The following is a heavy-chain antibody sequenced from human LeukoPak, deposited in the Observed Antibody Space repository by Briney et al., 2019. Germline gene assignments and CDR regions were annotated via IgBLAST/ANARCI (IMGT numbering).Heavy chain of an antibody. D-gene: IGHD6-19*01. CDR2: INPSGGST. CDR1: GYTFTSYY. V-gene: IGHV1-46*01. J-gene: IGHJ3*02. CDR3: ARDRGIAVAGTRGYAFDI. Sequence: ASVKVSCKASGYTFTSYYMHWVRQAPGQGLEWMGIINPSGGSTSYAQKFQGRVTMTRDMSTSTVYMELSSLRSEDTAVYYCARDRGIAVAGTRGYAFDIWGQGTMVTVSS.